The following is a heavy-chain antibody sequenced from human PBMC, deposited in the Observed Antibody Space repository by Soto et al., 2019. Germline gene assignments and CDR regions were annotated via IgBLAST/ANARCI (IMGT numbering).Heavy chain of an antibody. V-gene: IGHV1-8*01. CDR1: GYTFTEND. Sequence: QVQLVQSGAEVKRPGASVKVSCKASGYTFTENDINWVRQATGQGLEWMGWMNPNSGNTGYAQNFQGRVTMTRDTATSTVYMELSSLSSEDTAVYYCARGRGYSGDDLQEDGFDIWGQGTMVTVS. J-gene: IGHJ3*02. D-gene: IGHD5-12*01. CDR3: ARGRGYSGDDLQEDGFDI. CDR2: MNPNSGNT.